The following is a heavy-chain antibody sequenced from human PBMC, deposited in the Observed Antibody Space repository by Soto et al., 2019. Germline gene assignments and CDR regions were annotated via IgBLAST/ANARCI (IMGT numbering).Heavy chain of an antibody. Sequence: EVQLVESGGDLVQPGGSLRLSCAASGFTFSAYWMHWVRQAPGKDLVWVGRSSGDGRSTTDADSVKGRFTISRDTAKNTLFLQMNILGAADRAVYRCGRGEWPGMIKFGMDVRFPRTTITDS. V-gene: IGHV3-74*01. CDR1: GFTFSAYW. CDR3: GRGEWPGMIKFGMDV. D-gene: IGHD3-16*01. CDR2: SSGDGRST. J-gene: IGHJ6*02.